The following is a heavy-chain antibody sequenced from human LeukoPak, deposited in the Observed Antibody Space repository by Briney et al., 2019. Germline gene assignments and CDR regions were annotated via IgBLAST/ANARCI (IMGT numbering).Heavy chain of an antibody. Sequence: SETLSLTCTVSGGSLSSGGYYWSWLRHHAGTGLEWIGYIDYSGSTYYNPSLKSRVTISVATSKNQFSLKLSSVTARDTAVYYCARVGYYYDSSGYYIFDYWGQGTLVTVSS. CDR1: GGSLSSGGYY. J-gene: IGHJ4*02. D-gene: IGHD3-22*01. CDR3: ARVGYYYDSSGYYIFDY. V-gene: IGHV4-31*03. CDR2: IDYSGST.